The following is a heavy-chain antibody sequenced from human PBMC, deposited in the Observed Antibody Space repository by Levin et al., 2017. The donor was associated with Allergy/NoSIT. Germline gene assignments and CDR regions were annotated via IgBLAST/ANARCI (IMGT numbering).Heavy chain of an antibody. Sequence: PGGSLRLSCVASGFSFGDYAMTWVRQAPGKGLEWVSVITGGGFNTYYGDSVKGRLTVSRDNSKNTLYLELNSLRAEDTAVYYCAKKQGGTSGFSFDVWGQGTTVTVSS. CDR3: AKKQGGTSGFSFDV. CDR2: ITGGGFNT. CDR1: GFSFGDYA. J-gene: IGHJ3*01. V-gene: IGHV3-23*01. D-gene: IGHD1/OR15-1a*01.